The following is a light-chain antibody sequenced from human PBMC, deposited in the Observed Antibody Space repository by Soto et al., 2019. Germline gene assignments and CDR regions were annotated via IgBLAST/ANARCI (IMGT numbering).Light chain of an antibody. CDR2: GAS. J-gene: IGKJ3*01. CDR1: QSINNRY. V-gene: IGKV3-20*01. Sequence: ETVLTQSPGTLSLSPGERATLSCRASQSINNRYLAWYQQKPGQAPRLLIYGASSRATGIPDRFSGSGSGTDFTLTISGLEPEDFAVYYCQQYVTSPFTFGPGTKVDIK. CDR3: QQYVTSPFT.